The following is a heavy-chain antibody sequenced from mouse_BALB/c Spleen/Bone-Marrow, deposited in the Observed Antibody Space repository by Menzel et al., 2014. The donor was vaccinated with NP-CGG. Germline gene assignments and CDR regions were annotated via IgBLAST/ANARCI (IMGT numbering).Heavy chain of an antibody. CDR1: GFNIKDTY. J-gene: IGHJ4*01. CDR2: IDPGSGST. CDR3: ARVTPYYPLDY. D-gene: IGHD2-13*01. Sequence: EVQRVESGAELVKPGASVKLSCTASGFNIKDTYIHWVKQRPEQGLEWIGRIDPGSGSTKYDPKFQGKATIKADTSSNTAYVQLSSLTSEDTAVYYCARVTPYYPLDYWGQGNSVTVSS. V-gene: IGHV14-3*02.